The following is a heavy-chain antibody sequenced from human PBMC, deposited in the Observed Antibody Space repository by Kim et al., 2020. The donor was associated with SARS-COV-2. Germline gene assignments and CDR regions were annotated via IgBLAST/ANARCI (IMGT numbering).Heavy chain of an antibody. J-gene: IGHJ4*02. CDR3: ARTFLWRDGANGGGHFDY. Sequence: KSRVTISVDTSKNQFSLKLSAVTAADTAVYYCARTFLWRDGANGGGHFDYWGQGTLVTVSS. D-gene: IGHD3-10*01. V-gene: IGHV4-59*01.